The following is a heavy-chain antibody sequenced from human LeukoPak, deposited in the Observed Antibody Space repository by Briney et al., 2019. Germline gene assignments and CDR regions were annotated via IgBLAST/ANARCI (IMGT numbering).Heavy chain of an antibody. V-gene: IGHV5-51*01. CDR1: GYSFTSYW. J-gene: IGHJ3*02. Sequence: GESLKISCKGSGYSFTSYWIGWVRQMPGKGLEWMGIIYPGDSDTGYSPSFQGQVTISADKSISTAYLQWSSLKASDTAMYYCAGSRDYGDYEVSFAFDIWGQGTMVTVSS. CDR3: AGSRDYGDYEVSFAFDI. D-gene: IGHD4-17*01. CDR2: IYPGDSDT.